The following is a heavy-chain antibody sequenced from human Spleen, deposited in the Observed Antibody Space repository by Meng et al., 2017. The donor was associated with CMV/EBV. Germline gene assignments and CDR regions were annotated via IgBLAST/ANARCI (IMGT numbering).Heavy chain of an antibody. CDR2: INNSGGST. V-gene: IGHV1-46*01. Sequence: QVQLVQSGVEVKTPGASLQVSYKASGYTFTSYYMHWVRQAPGKGLEWMGIINNSGGSTSDEQEFQGRVTMTRDTSTSTVYMELSSLRSEDTAVYYCARDQLLVGATPFDYWGQGTLVTVSS. J-gene: IGHJ4*02. CDR3: ARDQLLVGATPFDY. CDR1: GYTFTSYY. D-gene: IGHD1-26*01.